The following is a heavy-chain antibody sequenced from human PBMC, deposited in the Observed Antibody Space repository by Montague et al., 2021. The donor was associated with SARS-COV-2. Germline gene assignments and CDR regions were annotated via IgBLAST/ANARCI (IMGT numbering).Heavy chain of an antibody. CDR2: ISSSGSSI. V-gene: IGHV3-48*03. Sequence: SLRLSCAASGFTFSSYEMNWVRQAPGKGLEWVSYISSSGSSIYYADSVKGRFTISRDNAKNSLYLQMNSLRAEDTAVYYCAREGYYDSSGYPLSYWGQGTLATVSS. CDR1: GFTFSSYE. CDR3: AREGYYDSSGYPLSY. J-gene: IGHJ4*02. D-gene: IGHD3-22*01.